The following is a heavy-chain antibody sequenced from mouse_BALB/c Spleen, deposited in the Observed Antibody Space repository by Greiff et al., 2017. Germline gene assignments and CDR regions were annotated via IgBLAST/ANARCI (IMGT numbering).Heavy chain of an antibody. D-gene: IGHD1-1*01. V-gene: IGHV2-9*02. CDR2: IWAGGST. CDR3: AREGSYYAMDY. Sequence: VKVVESGPGLVAPSQSLSITCTVSGFSLTSYGVHWVRQPPGKGLEWLGVIWAGGSTNYNSALMSRLSISKDNSKSQVFLKMNSLQTDDTAMYYCAREGSYYAMDYWGQGTSVTVSS. CDR1: GFSLTSYG. J-gene: IGHJ4*01.